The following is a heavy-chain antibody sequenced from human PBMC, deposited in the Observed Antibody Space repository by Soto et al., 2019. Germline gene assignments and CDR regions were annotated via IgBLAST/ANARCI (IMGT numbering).Heavy chain of an antibody. J-gene: IGHJ6*02. CDR2: IYPGDSDT. CDR3: ARQHCSSTSCYQYYYYGMDV. D-gene: IGHD2-2*01. Sequence: GESLTISCKGSGYSFTSYWIGWVRQMPGKGLEWMGIIYPGDSDTRYSPSFQGQVTISADKSISTAYLQWSSLKASDTAMYYCARQHCSSTSCYQYYYYGMDVWGQGTTVTVSS. CDR1: GYSFTSYW. V-gene: IGHV5-51*01.